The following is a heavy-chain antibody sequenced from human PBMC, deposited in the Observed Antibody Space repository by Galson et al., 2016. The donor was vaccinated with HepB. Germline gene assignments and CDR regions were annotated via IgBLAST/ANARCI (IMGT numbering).Heavy chain of an antibody. CDR3: ARGTPDYRPYYFDS. J-gene: IGHJ4*02. CDR2: IRGKAYGGTT. Sequence: SLRLSCAGSGFIFADYAISWFRRAPGKGLEWVAFIRGKAYGGTTEYAASVKGRFTISRDDSKGFAYLQMSSLKTEDAAVCSCARGTPDYRPYYFDSWGQGTLVTVSS. CDR1: GFIFADYA. V-gene: IGHV3-49*03. D-gene: IGHD4-11*01.